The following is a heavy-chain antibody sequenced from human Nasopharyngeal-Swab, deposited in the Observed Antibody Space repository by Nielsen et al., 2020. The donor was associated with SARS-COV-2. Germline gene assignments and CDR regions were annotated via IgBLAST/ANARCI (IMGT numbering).Heavy chain of an antibody. CDR2: IYYSGST. CDR1: GGSISSGGYY. J-gene: IGHJ6*03. V-gene: IGHV4-31*03. Sequence: LRLSCTVSGGSISSGGYYWSWIRQHPGKGLEWIGYIYYSGSTYYNPSLKSRVTTSVDTSKNQFSLKLSSVTAADTAVYYCARERSYYYYMDVWGKGTTVTVSS. CDR3: ARERSYYYYMDV.